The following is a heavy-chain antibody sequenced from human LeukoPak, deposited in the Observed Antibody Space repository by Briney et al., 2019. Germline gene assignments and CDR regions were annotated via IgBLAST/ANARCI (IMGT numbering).Heavy chain of an antibody. V-gene: IGHV3-11*04. CDR3: ASGVSSTSCYVDY. J-gene: IGHJ4*02. D-gene: IGHD2-2*01. CDR2: ISNSGTTI. CDR1: GFTLSDFY. Sequence: GGSLRLSCAASGFTLSDFYMSWIRQAPGKGLEWVSYISNSGTTIYYADSVKGRFTISRDNAKNSLYLQMNSLRAEDTAVYYCASGVSSTSCYVDYWGQGTLVTVSS.